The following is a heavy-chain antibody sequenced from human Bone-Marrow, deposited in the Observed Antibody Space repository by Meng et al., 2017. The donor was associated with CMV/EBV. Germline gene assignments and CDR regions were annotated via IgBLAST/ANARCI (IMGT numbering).Heavy chain of an antibody. V-gene: IGHV1-2*02. CDR2: INPNSGGT. Sequence: ASVKVSCKASGYTFTGYYMHWVRQAPGQGLEWMGWINPNSGGTNYAQKFQGRVTMTRDTSISTAYMELTNLKFEDTAIYYCTRDRQMVGNWFDPWGQGTLVTVSS. D-gene: IGHD2-8*01. CDR3: TRDRQMVGNWFDP. J-gene: IGHJ5*02. CDR1: GYTFTGYY.